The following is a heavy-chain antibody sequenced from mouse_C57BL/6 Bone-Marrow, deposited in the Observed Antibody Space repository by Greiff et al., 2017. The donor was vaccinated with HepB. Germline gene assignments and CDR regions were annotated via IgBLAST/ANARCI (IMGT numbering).Heavy chain of an antibody. J-gene: IGHJ4*01. CDR1: GFTFTDYY. CDR2: IRNKANGYTT. D-gene: IGHD2-3*01. V-gene: IGHV7-3*01. Sequence: EVHLVESGGGLVQPGGSLSLSCAASGFTFTDYYMSWVRQPPGKALEWLGFIRNKANGYTTEYSASVKGRFTISRVNSQSILYLQMNALRAEDRATYYCARYRSCVIYDGYYEAMDYWGQGTSVTVSS. CDR3: ARYRSCVIYDGYYEAMDY.